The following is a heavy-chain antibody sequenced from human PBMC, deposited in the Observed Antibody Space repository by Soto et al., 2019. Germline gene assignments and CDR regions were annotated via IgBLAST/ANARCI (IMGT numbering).Heavy chain of an antibody. CDR3: ARAYTWGVAVAGM. V-gene: IGHV1-8*01. Sequence: QVQLVQSGAEVKKPGASVKVSCKASGYTFISFDINWVRQATGQGLEWMGWMNPNSGNTGYAQKFQGRVTMTRNTSKSTAYMELSSLRSEDTAVYYCARAYTWGVAVAGMWGQGTLVTVSS. CDR1: GYTFISFD. CDR2: MNPNSGNT. J-gene: IGHJ4*02. D-gene: IGHD6-19*01.